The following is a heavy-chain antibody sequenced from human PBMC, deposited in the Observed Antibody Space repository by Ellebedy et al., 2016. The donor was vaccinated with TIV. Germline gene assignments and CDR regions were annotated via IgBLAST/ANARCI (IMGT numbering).Heavy chain of an antibody. J-gene: IGHJ4*02. V-gene: IGHV4-39*01. CDR3: VRHPTLGTLDY. CDR2: VYFIGST. Sequence: MPSETLSLTCTVSGDSISSSRYYWGWIRQPPGKGLEWVGNVYFIGSTNYNPSLKSRVTISVDTSKNQFSLKLTPVTAADTAVYYCVRHPTLGTLDYWGQGAQVTVSS. CDR1: GDSISSSRYY. D-gene: IGHD3-16*01.